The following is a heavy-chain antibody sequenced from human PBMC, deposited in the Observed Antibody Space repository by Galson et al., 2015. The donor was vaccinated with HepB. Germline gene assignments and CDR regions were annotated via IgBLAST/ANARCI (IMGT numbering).Heavy chain of an antibody. D-gene: IGHD3-10*01. Sequence: SLRLSCAASRFTFSEYSMNWVRLAPGKGLEWISYISSDGSTMYYADSVKGRFTISRDSAENSLYLQMNSLRVDDTAIYYCARSPFRNYYGSGTYFDFWGQGTQVAVSS. CDR2: ISSDGSTM. J-gene: IGHJ4*02. CDR3: ARSPFRNYYGSGTYFDF. CDR1: RFTFSEYS. V-gene: IGHV3-48*04.